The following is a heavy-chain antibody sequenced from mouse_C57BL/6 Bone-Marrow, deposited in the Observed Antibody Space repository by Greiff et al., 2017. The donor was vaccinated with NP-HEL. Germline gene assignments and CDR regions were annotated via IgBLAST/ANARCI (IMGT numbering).Heavy chain of an antibody. CDR2: ISNGGGST. V-gene: IGHV5-12*01. Sequence: EVQLVESGGGLVQPGGSLKLSCAASGFTFSDYYMYWVRQTPEKRLEWVAYISNGGGSTYYPDTVKGRFTISRDNAKNTLYLQMSRLKSEDTAMYYCARDDYDYDHYAMDYWGQGTSVTVSS. CDR1: GFTFSDYY. D-gene: IGHD2-4*01. CDR3: ARDDYDYDHYAMDY. J-gene: IGHJ4*01.